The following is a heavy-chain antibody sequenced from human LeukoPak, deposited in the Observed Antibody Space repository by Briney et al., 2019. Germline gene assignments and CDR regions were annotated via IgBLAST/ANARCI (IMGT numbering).Heavy chain of an antibody. J-gene: IGHJ4*02. D-gene: IGHD3-22*01. V-gene: IGHV3-23*01. CDR1: GFTFSSYA. Sequence: GGSLRLSCAASGFTFSSYAMSWVRQAPGKGLEWVSAISGSGGSTYYADSVKGRFTISRDNSKNTLYLQMNSLRAEDTAVYYCAKDKDYYESSGYQGFDYWGQGTLVTVSS. CDR3: AKDKDYYESSGYQGFDY. CDR2: ISGSGGST.